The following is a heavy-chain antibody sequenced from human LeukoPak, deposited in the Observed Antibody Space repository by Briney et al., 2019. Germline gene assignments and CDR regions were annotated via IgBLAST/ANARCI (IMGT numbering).Heavy chain of an antibody. CDR1: GGSVSSGSYY. CDR2: IYYSGST. CDR3: ARDLGRSDGMDV. V-gene: IGHV4-61*01. Sequence: SETLSLTCTVSGGSVSSGSYYWSWIRQPPGKGLEWIGYIYYSGSTNYNPSLKSRVTTSVDTSKNQFSLKLSSVTAADTAVYYCARDLGRSDGMDVWGKGTTVTVSS. J-gene: IGHJ6*04. D-gene: IGHD3-16*01.